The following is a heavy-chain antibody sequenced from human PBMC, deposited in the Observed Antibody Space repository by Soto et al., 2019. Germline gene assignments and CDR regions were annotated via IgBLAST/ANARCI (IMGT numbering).Heavy chain of an antibody. CDR3: ADDFWSGYHS. CDR2: ISYDGSNK. D-gene: IGHD3-3*01. Sequence: QVQLVESGGGVVQPGRSLRLSCAASGFTFSSYGMHWVRQAPGKGLEWVAVISYDGSNKYYADSVKGRFTISRDNSKNTLYLQMNSLRAEDTAVYYCADDFWSGYHSWGQGTLVTVSS. J-gene: IGHJ4*02. CDR1: GFTFSSYG. V-gene: IGHV3-30*18.